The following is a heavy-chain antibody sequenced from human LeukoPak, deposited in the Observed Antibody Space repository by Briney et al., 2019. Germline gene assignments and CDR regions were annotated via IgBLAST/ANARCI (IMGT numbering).Heavy chain of an antibody. CDR3: ARGPVLTSYPADV. V-gene: IGHV4-34*01. CDR1: GGSFSGYY. D-gene: IGHD3-9*01. J-gene: IGHJ6*04. Sequence: SETLSLTCAVYGGSFSGYYWSWIRQPPGKGLEWIGEINHSGSTNYNPSLKSRVTISVDTSKNQFSLKLSSVTAADMAVYYCARGPVLTSYPADVRGKGTTVTVSS. CDR2: INHSGST.